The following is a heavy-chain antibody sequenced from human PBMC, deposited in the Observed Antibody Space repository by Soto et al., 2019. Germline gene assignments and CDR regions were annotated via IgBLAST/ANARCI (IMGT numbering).Heavy chain of an antibody. CDR3: ARGAGRDGYNFDY. D-gene: IGHD5-12*01. V-gene: IGHV1-2*04. CDR1: GFTFTGYY. J-gene: IGHJ4*02. CDR2: INANSGGT. Sequence: ALVKVSCKASGFTFTGYYMHWVRQAPGQGLEWMGWINANSGGTNYAQKFQGWVTMTRDTSISTAYMELSRLTSDDTAVYYCARGAGRDGYNFDYWGQGTLVTVSS.